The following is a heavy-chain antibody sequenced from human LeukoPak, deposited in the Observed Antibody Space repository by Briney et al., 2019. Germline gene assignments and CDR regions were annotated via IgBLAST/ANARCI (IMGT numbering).Heavy chain of an antibody. CDR2: ISASGSST. D-gene: IGHD6-13*01. V-gene: IGHV3-23*01. J-gene: IGHJ4*02. CDR1: GFTFSSYA. Sequence: GGSLRLSCAASGFTFSSYAMSWVRQAPGKGLEWVSVISASGSSTYHADSVKGRFTISRDNSKNTLYLQMNSLRAEDTAVYFCATVLSSTWWHYFDSWGQGTLVTVSS. CDR3: ATVLSSTWWHYFDS.